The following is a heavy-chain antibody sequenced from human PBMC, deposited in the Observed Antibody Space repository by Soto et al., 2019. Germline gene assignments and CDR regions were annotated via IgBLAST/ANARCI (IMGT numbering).Heavy chain of an antibody. CDR3: ARESEDLTSNFDY. J-gene: IGHJ4*02. V-gene: IGHV3-21*06. Sequence: VGSLRLSCAASGFTFTRYSINWVRQAPGKGLEWVSSISSTTNYIYYGDSMKGRFTISRDNAKNSLYLEMNSLRAEDTAVYYCARESEDLTSNFDYWGQGTLVTVSS. CDR2: ISSTTNYI. CDR1: GFTFTRYS.